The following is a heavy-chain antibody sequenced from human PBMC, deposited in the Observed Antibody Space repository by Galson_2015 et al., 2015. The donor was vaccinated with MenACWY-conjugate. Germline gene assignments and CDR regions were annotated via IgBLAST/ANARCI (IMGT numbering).Heavy chain of an antibody. Sequence: SLRLSCAVSGFTFRNYWMTWVRQAPRKGLEWVAGIKKDGSEKYYVDSVKGRFTISRDNTKNSMYLEMNSLRAEDTAVYYCARGHYGMDVWGQGTTVTASS. V-gene: IGHV3-7*03. J-gene: IGHJ6*02. CDR1: GFTFRNYW. CDR2: IKKDGSEK. CDR3: ARGHYGMDV.